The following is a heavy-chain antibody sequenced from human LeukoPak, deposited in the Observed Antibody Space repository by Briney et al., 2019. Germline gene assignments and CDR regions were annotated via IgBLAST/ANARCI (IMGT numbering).Heavy chain of an antibody. V-gene: IGHV1-18*01. J-gene: IGHJ3*02. CDR2: ISAYNGNT. D-gene: IGHD2-15*01. CDR1: GYTFTSYG. CDR3: ASALGSGGNYDAFDI. Sequence: VASVKVSCKASGYTFTSYGISWVRQAPGQGLEWMGWISAYNGNTNYAQKLQGRVTMTTDTSTSTAYMELRSLRSDDADVYYCASALGSGGNYDAFDIWGQGTMVTVSS.